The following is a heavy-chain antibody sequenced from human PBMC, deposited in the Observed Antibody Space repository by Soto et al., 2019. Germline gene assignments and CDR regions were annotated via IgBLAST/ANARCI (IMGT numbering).Heavy chain of an antibody. V-gene: IGHV3-23*01. CDR2: INAGGDST. Sequence: GESLKISCAASGFTFSTYTMTWVRQTPDKGLEWVSSINAGGDSTYYSDSVKGRSTISRDNSRNTLNLQMNSLRAEDTALYYCASSSRSLYWSYTNWGQGTLVTVSS. CDR1: GFTFSTYT. J-gene: IGHJ4*02. D-gene: IGHD2-15*01. CDR3: ASSSRSLYWSYTN.